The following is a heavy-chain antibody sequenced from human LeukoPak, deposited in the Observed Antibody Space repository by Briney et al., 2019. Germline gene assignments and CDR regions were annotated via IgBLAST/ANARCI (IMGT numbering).Heavy chain of an antibody. V-gene: IGHV3-23*01. CDR2: ISGSGGST. D-gene: IGHD3-9*01. CDR3: AKDSDDILT. CDR1: GFTFKIYT. Sequence: GGSLRLSCAASGFTFKIYTINWVRQAPGKGLEWVSAISGSGGSTYYADSVKGRFTISRDNSKNTLYLQMNSLRAEDTAVYYCAKDSDDILTWGQGTLVTVSS. J-gene: IGHJ5*02.